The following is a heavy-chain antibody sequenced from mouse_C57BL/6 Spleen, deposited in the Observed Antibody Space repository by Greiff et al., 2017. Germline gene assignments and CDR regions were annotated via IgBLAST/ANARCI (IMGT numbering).Heavy chain of an antibody. V-gene: IGHV1-42*01. D-gene: IGHD1-1*01. J-gene: IGHJ1*03. CDR2: INPSTGGT. Sequence: EVQLQQSGPELVKPGASVKISCKASGYSFTGYYMNWVKQSPEKSLEWIGEINPSTGGTTYNQKFKAKATLTVDKSSSTAYMQLKSLTSEDSAVYYCARSRDYGSYFDVWGTGTTVTVSS. CDR1: GYSFTGYY. CDR3: ARSRDYGSYFDV.